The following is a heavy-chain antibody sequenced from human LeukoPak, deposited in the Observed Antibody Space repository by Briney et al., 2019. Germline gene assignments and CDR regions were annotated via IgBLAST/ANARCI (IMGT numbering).Heavy chain of an antibody. D-gene: IGHD5-18*01. CDR1: GYTFTSYG. V-gene: IGHV1-18*01. J-gene: IGHJ5*02. Sequence: GASVKVSCKASGYTFTSYGISWVRQAPGQGLEWMGWISAYNGNTNYAQKLQGRVTMTTDTSTSTAYMELRSLRSDDTAVYYCAKSGGIQLWLNWFDPWGQGTLVTVSS. CDR2: ISAYNGNT. CDR3: AKSGGIQLWLNWFDP.